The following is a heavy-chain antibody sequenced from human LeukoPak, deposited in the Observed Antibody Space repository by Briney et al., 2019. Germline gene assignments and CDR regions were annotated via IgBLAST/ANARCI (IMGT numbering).Heavy chain of an antibody. CDR3: ARDIYGYSGSYPVDY. Sequence: SVKVSCKASGGTFSSYAISWVRQAPGQGLEWMGGIIPIFGTANYAQKFQGRVTITADESTSTAYMELRSLRSDDTAVYYCARDIYGYSGSYPVDYWGQGTLVTVSS. D-gene: IGHD1-26*01. V-gene: IGHV1-69*13. CDR1: GGTFSSYA. J-gene: IGHJ4*02. CDR2: IIPIFGTA.